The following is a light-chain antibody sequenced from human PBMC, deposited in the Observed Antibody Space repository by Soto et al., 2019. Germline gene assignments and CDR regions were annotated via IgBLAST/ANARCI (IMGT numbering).Light chain of an antibody. CDR3: SSYTSSSTFYV. V-gene: IGLV2-14*01. CDR2: DVS. CDR1: SSDVGGYNY. Sequence: QSALTQPASVSGSPGQSITISCTGTSSDVGGYNYVSWYQQHPGKAPKLMIYDVSSRPSGVSNRFSGSKSGNTASLTISGLQAEDEADYYCSSYTSSSTFYVFGTGTKVT. J-gene: IGLJ1*01.